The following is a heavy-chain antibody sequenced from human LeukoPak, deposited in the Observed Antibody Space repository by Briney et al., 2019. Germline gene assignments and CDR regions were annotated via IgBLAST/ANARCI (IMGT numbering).Heavy chain of an antibody. D-gene: IGHD3-3*01. CDR3: ARSYYDFWSGVPSGNWFDP. Sequence: GASVKVSCKASGYTFTSYDINWVRQATGQGLEWMGWMNPNSGNTGYAQKFQGRVTMTRNTSISTAYMELSSLRSEDTAVYYCARSYYDFWSGVPSGNWFDPWGQGTLVTVSS. V-gene: IGHV1-8*01. J-gene: IGHJ5*02. CDR2: MNPNSGNT. CDR1: GYTFTSYD.